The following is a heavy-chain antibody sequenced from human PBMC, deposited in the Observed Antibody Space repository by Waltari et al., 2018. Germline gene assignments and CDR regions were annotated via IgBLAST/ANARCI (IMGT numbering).Heavy chain of an antibody. D-gene: IGHD3-9*01. V-gene: IGHV3-48*01. CDR2: ISSVGTTI. J-gene: IGHJ3*02. CDR3: VREIRGTGYFPDAFDI. Sequence: EEQLVESGGGLVQPGGSLSLSFAPPRFTFSPSSMTWVRQAPGKGLEWISYISSVGTTIYYADSVKGRVTISRDNAKNSLHLQMNSLRAEDTAVYYCVREIRGTGYFPDAFDIWGQGTMVSVSS. CDR1: RFTFSPSS.